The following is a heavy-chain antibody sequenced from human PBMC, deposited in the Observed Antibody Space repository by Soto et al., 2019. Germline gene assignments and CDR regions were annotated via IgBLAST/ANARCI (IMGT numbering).Heavy chain of an antibody. CDR2: IIPIFGTA. J-gene: IGHJ4*02. CDR1: GGTFSSYA. CDR3: ARAGVVVPFNY. D-gene: IGHD3-22*01. V-gene: IGHV1-69*06. Sequence: WASVKVSCKASGGTFSSYAISWVRQAPGQGLEWMGGIIPIFGTASYAQKFQGRVTITADKSTSTAYMELSSLRSEDTAVYYCARAGVVVPFNYWGQGTLVTVSS.